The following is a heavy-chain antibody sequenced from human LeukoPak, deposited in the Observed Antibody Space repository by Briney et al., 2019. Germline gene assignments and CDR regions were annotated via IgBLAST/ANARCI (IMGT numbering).Heavy chain of an antibody. J-gene: IGHJ6*03. Sequence: SETLSLTCTVSGGSISSYYWNWIRQPPGKGLEWIGYIYYSGSTNYNPSLKSRVTISVDMSKNQFSLKLRSVTAADTAVYYCARTTEGGYSYGYFYYYMDVWGKGTTVTISS. V-gene: IGHV4-59*01. CDR3: ARTTEGGYSYGYFYYYMDV. CDR1: GGSISSYY. D-gene: IGHD5-18*01. CDR2: IYYSGST.